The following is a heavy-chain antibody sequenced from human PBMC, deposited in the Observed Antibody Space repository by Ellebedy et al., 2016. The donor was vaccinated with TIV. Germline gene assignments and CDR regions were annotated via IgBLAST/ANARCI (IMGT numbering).Heavy chain of an antibody. V-gene: IGHV3-23*01. CDR2: ISGSGGST. J-gene: IGHJ4*02. Sequence: GESLKISCAASGFTFSSYAMSWVRQAPGKGLEWVSTISGSGGSTYYADSVMGRFTISRDNSKKTLSLQMNSLSADETAAYYCARGRGGGPDSSTPRYYFDYWGQGTMVTASS. CDR3: ARGRGGGPDSSTPRYYFDY. CDR1: GFTFSSYA. D-gene: IGHD2-2*01.